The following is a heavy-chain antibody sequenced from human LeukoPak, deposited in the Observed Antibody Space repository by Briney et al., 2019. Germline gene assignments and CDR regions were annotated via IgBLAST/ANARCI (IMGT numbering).Heavy chain of an antibody. Sequence: SETVSLTCTVSGGSISSGSFYWSWIRQTAGKGLEWIGRIYPSGDSQYSPSFRSRATISLDTRNQFSLKLSSVTAADTAVYFCARGYDRNGYQSRGFDYWGQGALVNVSS. J-gene: IGHJ4*02. CDR3: ARGYDRNGYQSRGFDY. D-gene: IGHD3-22*01. CDR2: IYPSGDS. V-gene: IGHV4-61*02. CDR1: GGSISSGSFY.